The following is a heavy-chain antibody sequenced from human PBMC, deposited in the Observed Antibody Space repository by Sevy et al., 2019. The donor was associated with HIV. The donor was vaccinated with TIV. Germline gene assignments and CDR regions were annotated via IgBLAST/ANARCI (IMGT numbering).Heavy chain of an antibody. D-gene: IGHD2-15*01. J-gene: IGHJ5*02. CDR2: ISFDGNKR. CDR3: AKGEGYCSGGSCNPGVS. V-gene: IGHV3-30*18. Sequence: GGSLRLSCAAPGFTFSSHGMHWVRRAPGKGLEWVGLISFDGNKRYYPDSVKGRFTISRDNSKNTLYLQMNGLRAEDTAVYYCAKGEGYCSGGSCNPGVSWGQRTLVTVSS. CDR1: GFTFSSHG.